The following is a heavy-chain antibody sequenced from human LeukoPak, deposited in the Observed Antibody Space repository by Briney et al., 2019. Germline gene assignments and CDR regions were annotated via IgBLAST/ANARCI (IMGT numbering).Heavy chain of an antibody. CDR1: GFTFSSYA. V-gene: IGHV3-23*01. D-gene: IGHD5-18*01. Sequence: GGSLRLSCAASGFTFSSYAMSWVRQAPGKGLEWVSAISGSGGSTYYADSVKGRFTISRDNAKNSLYLQMNSLRAEDTAVYYCARDRSYGDSWGQGTLVTVSS. CDR3: ARDRSYGDS. CDR2: ISGSGGST. J-gene: IGHJ4*02.